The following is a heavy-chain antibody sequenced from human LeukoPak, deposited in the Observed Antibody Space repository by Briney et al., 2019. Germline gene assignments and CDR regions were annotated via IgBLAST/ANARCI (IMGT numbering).Heavy chain of an antibody. CDR1: GFTFSSYA. J-gene: IGHJ4*02. V-gene: IGHV3-23*01. Sequence: GGSLRLSCAASGFTFSSYAMSWVRQAPGKGLEWVSAISGSGGSTYYADSVKGRFTISRDNSKDTLYLQMNSLRAEDTAVYCCAKDSNSPNYDILTEFDYWGQGTLVTVSS. D-gene: IGHD3-9*01. CDR3: AKDSNSPNYDILTEFDY. CDR2: ISGSGGST.